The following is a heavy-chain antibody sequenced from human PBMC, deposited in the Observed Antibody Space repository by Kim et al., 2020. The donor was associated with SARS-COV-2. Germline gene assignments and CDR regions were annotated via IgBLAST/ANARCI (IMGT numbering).Heavy chain of an antibody. CDR1: GYSFTSYW. V-gene: IGHV5-10-1*01. Sequence: GESLKISCKGSGYSFTSYWISWVRQMPGKGLEWMGRIDPSDSYTNYSPSFQGHVTISADKSISTAYLQWSSLKASDTAMYYCARRSLSDIAAANYGMDVWGQGTTVTVSS. D-gene: IGHD6-13*01. CDR3: ARRSLSDIAAANYGMDV. CDR2: IDPSDSYT. J-gene: IGHJ6*02.